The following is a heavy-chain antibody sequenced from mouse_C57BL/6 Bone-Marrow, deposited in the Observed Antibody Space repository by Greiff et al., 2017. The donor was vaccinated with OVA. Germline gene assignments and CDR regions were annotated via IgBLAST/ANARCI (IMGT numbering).Heavy chain of an antibody. J-gene: IGHJ3*01. CDR1: GYTFTSYW. Sequence: QVQLQQPGAELVKPGASVKMSCKASGYTFTSYWITWVKQRPGQGLEWIGDIYPGSGSTNYNEKFKSKATLTVDTSSSTAYMQLSSLTSEDSAVYYCARDYGTTKGLAYWGQGTLVTVSA. CDR2: IYPGSGST. D-gene: IGHD1-1*01. V-gene: IGHV1-55*01. CDR3: ARDYGTTKGLAY.